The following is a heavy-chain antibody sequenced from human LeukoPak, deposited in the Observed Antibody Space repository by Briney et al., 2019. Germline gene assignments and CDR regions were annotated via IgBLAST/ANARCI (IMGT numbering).Heavy chain of an antibody. Sequence: SETLSLTCTVSGGSISSSSYYWGWIRQPPGKGLEWIGSMYYSGNTYYNPSLKSRVTISIDTSKNQFSLKLSSVTAADTAVYYCARGGIVTMVRGVSVPGWFDPWGQGTLVTVSS. V-gene: IGHV4-39*07. D-gene: IGHD3-10*01. CDR1: GGSISSSSYY. CDR2: MYYSGNT. CDR3: ARGGIVTMVRGVSVPGWFDP. J-gene: IGHJ5*02.